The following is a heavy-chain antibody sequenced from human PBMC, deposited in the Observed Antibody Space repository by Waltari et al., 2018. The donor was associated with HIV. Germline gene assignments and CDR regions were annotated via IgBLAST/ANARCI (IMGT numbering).Heavy chain of an antibody. CDR1: GFSLSDYA. CDR3: ARDTLNLYFGLDV. J-gene: IGHJ6*02. Sequence: EVQLVESGGGLVQQGRSLRLSCAASGFSLSDYAMNWVRQAPGKGLEWISYISSSSSNIKYADSVKGRFTISRDNTKRSLDLHMNNLRDEDTAVYFCARDTLNLYFGLDVWGQGTTVSVSS. V-gene: IGHV3-48*02. CDR2: ISSSSSNI.